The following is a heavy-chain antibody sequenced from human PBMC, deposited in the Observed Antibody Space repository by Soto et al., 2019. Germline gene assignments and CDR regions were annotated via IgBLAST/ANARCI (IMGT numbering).Heavy chain of an antibody. CDR2: IYYSGSS. J-gene: IGHJ4*02. V-gene: IGHV4-31*03. D-gene: IGHD1-26*01. CDR1: GGSISSGSYH. CDR3: ARVEGSSYYFRHDC. Sequence: ASETLSLTCTVSGGSISSGSYHWSWIRQHPGKGLEWIGNIYYSGSSYYNPSLKGRATISIDTSKDQFSLRLGSVTAADTAVYYCARVEGSSYYFRHDCWGRGTLVTVSS.